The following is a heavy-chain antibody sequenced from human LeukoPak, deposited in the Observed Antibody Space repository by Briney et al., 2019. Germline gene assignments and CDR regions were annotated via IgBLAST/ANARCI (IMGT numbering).Heavy chain of an antibody. CDR2: IIPIFGTA. D-gene: IGHD3-3*01. CDR1: GGTFSSYA. CDR3: ARVPIPGFLEWFDPDNWFAP. Sequence: ASVKVSCKASGGTFSSYAISWVPQAPEQGLEWMGGIIPIFGTANYAQKFQGRVTITTDESTSTAYMELSSLRSEDTAVYYCARVPIPGFLEWFDPDNWFAPWGQGTLVTVSS. V-gene: IGHV1-69*05. J-gene: IGHJ5*02.